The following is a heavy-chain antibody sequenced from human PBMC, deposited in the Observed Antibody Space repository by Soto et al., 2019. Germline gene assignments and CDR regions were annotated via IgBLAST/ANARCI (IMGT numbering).Heavy chain of an antibody. CDR1: GYTFTSYG. Sequence: GASVKVSCKASGYTFTSYGISWVRQAPGQGLEWMGWISAYNGNTNYAQKLQGRVTMTTDTSTSTAYMELRSLRSDDTAVYYCARDYYGSGSYYHDPWGQGTLVTVSS. CDR2: ISAYNGNT. CDR3: ARDYYGSGSYYHDP. V-gene: IGHV1-18*01. D-gene: IGHD3-10*01. J-gene: IGHJ5*02.